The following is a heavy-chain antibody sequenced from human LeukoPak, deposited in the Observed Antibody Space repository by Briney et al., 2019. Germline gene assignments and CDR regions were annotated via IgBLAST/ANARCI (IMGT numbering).Heavy chain of an antibody. CDR2: ISAYNGNT. CDR1: GYTFISHG. CDR3: ARVDTSYDILTGYPDYYYMDV. D-gene: IGHD3-9*01. V-gene: IGHV1-18*01. Sequence: ASVKVSCKASGYTFISHGISWVRQDPGQGREWMGWISAYNGNTNYSQKLQGRVTMTTDTSTSTAYMDLRSLRSDDTAVYYCARVDTSYDILTGYPDYYYMDVWGKGTTVTVSS. J-gene: IGHJ6*03.